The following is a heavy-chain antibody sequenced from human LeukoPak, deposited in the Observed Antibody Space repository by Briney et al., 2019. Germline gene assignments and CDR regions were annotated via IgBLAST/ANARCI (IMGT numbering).Heavy chain of an antibody. V-gene: IGHV3-66*01. CDR2: IYSGGGT. Sequence: PGGSLRLSCAASGFTVSSSYMTWVRQAPGRGLEWVSVIYSGGGTYYADSVKGRFTISRDNSKNTLYLQMNSLRAEDTAVYYRARVRGYGFDIWGQGTMVTVSS. J-gene: IGHJ3*02. CDR3: ARVRGYGFDI. CDR1: GFTVSSSY.